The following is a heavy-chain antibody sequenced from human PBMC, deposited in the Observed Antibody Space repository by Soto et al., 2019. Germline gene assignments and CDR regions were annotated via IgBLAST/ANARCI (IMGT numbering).Heavy chain of an antibody. CDR1: GFTFSTYA. CDR2: ISSTSSFR. V-gene: IGHV3-21*01. Sequence: GGSLRLSCAASGFTFSTYAMNWVLPAPGKGLEWVSSISSTSSFRYYADSVKGRFTISRDNAKNSLYLQMNSLRAQDTAVYYCARGAPGRDGYNLDFQHWGQGTLVTVYS. D-gene: IGHD5-12*01. J-gene: IGHJ1*01. CDR3: ARGAPGRDGYNLDFQH.